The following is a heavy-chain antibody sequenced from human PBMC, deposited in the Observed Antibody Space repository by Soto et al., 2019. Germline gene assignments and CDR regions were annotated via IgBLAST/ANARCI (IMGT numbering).Heavy chain of an antibody. CDR2: IYTSGST. J-gene: IGHJ4*02. Sequence: PSETLSLTCTVSGGSISSYYCSWIRQPAGKGLEWIGRIYTSGSTNYNPSLKSRVTMSVDTSKNQFSLKLSSVTAADTAVYYCAGSITIFGVVTNPFDYWGQGTRSPSPQ. CDR1: GGSISSYY. CDR3: AGSITIFGVVTNPFDY. D-gene: IGHD3-3*01. V-gene: IGHV4-4*07.